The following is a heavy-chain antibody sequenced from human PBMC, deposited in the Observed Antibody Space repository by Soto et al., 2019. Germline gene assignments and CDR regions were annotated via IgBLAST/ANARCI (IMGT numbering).Heavy chain of an antibody. J-gene: IGHJ4*02. CDR1: GGSISSGDYY. D-gene: IGHD6-13*01. CDR2: IYYSGST. V-gene: IGHV4-30-4*01. CDR3: ARELGEAAAGRVFDY. Sequence: QVKLQESGPGLVKPSQTLSLTCTVSGGSISSGDYYWSWIRQPPGKGLEWIGYIYYSGSTYYSPSLKSRVTISVDTSKNQFALKMSSVTAADTAVYYCARELGEAAAGRVFDYWGQGTLVTVSS.